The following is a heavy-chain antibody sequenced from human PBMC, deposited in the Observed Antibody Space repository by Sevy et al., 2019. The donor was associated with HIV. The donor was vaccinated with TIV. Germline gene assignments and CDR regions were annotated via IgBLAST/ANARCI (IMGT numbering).Heavy chain of an antibody. J-gene: IGHJ4*02. D-gene: IGHD2-15*01. CDR3: AKDMVDCSGGTCYSGAVSPFES. CDR2: VSYDGADK. V-gene: IGHV3-30*18. Sequence: GGSLRLSCAASGFIFNNYDMYWIRQAPGKGLEWVATVSYDGADKDYADIVKGRFTISRDSSRSMLYLQMSSLRREDSVEYFCAKDMVDCSGGTCYSGAVSPFESWGQGTLVTVSS. CDR1: GFIFNNYD.